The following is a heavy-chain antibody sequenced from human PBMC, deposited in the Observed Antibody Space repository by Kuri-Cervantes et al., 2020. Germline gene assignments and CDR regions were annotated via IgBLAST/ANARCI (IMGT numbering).Heavy chain of an antibody. CDR3: ATHADYYGSGRYFEWVHYYYYYGMDV. Sequence: GESLKISCAASGFTFSSYSMNWVRQAPGKGLEWVSSISSSSSYIYYADSVKGRFTISRDNAKNSLYLQMNSLRAEDTAVYYCATHADYYGSGRYFEWVHYYYYYGMDVWGQGTTVTVSS. CDR2: ISSSSSYI. J-gene: IGHJ6*02. CDR1: GFTFSSYS. D-gene: IGHD3-10*01. V-gene: IGHV3-21*01.